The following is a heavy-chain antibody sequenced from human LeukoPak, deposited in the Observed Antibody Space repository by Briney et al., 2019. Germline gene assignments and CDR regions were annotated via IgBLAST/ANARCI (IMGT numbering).Heavy chain of an antibody. CDR3: ARGSAAFLDFDY. Sequence: SETLSLTCTVSGGSISSSSYYWGWIRQPPGKGLEWIGSIYYSGSTYYNPSLKSRVTISVDTSKNQFSLKLGSVTAADTAVYYCARGSAAFLDFDYWGQGTLVTVSS. CDR2: IYYSGST. V-gene: IGHV4-39*07. J-gene: IGHJ4*02. CDR1: GGSISSSSYY. D-gene: IGHD6-25*01.